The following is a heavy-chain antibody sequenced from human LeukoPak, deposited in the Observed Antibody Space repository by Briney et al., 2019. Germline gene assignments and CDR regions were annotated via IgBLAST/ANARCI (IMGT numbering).Heavy chain of an antibody. CDR3: EWSFVVYFDC. Sequence: GGSLRLSCAASGFTFSSYEMNWVRQAPGKGLEWVSYISSSGSTIYYADSVKGRFTISRDNAKNSLYLNMNRLRAEDTPVYFFEWSFVVYFDCWGQGILVTVSS. CDR1: GFTFSSYE. D-gene: IGHD2-15*01. J-gene: IGHJ4*02. V-gene: IGHV3-48*03. CDR2: ISSSGSTI.